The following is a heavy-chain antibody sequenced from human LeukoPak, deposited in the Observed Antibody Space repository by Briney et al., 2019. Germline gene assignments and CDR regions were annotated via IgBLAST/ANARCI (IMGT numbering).Heavy chain of an antibody. CDR3: AKVGGWNPASYGMDA. D-gene: IGHD6-19*01. V-gene: IGHV3-30*18. CDR2: ISYDGSNK. CDR1: GFTFSSYG. Sequence: GGSLRLSCAASGFTFSSYGMHWVRQAPGKGLEWVAVISYDGSNKYYADSVKGRFTISRDNSKNTLYLQMDSLRAEDTAVYYCAKVGGWNPASYGMDAWGQGTTVTVSS. J-gene: IGHJ6*02.